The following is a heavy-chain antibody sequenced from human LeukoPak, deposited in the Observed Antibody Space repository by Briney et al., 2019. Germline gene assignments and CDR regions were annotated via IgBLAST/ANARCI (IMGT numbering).Heavy chain of an antibody. J-gene: IGHJ5*02. V-gene: IGHV4-61*02. CDR2: IYTSGST. Sequence: SETLSLTCTVSGGSISSSSYYWGWIRQPAGKGLEWIGRIYTSGSTNYNPSLKSRVTISVDTSKNQFSLKLSSVTAADTAVYYCARDFEYSSSSTWGQGTLVTVSS. CDR1: GGSISSSSYY. CDR3: ARDFEYSSSST. D-gene: IGHD6-6*01.